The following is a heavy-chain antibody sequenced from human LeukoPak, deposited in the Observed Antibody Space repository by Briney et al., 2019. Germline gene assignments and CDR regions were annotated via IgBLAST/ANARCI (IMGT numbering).Heavy chain of an antibody. CDR3: ARDQGGAPVYDFWSGSRFDP. Sequence: GGSLRLSCAASGFTFSDYYMSWIRQAPGKGPEGVSYISSSGSTIYYADSVKGRFTISRDNAKNSLYLQMNSLRAEDTAVYYCARDQGGAPVYDFWSGSRFDPWGQGTLVTVSS. CDR1: GFTFSDYY. J-gene: IGHJ5*02. D-gene: IGHD3-3*01. CDR2: ISSSGSTI. V-gene: IGHV3-11*01.